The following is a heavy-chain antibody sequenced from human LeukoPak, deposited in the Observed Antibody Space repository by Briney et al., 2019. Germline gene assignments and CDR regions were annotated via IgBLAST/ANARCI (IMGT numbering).Heavy chain of an antibody. Sequence: SETLSLTCTVSGGSIISSSYYWGWIRQPPGKGLEWIGSIDYSESTYYNPSLKSRVTISVDTSKNQFSLKLSSVTAADTAVYYCARDLSAPSGTFDYWGEGALVTVSS. CDR2: IDYSEST. V-gene: IGHV4-39*07. CDR3: ARDLSAPSGTFDY. CDR1: GGSIISSSYY. J-gene: IGHJ4*02. D-gene: IGHD6-19*01.